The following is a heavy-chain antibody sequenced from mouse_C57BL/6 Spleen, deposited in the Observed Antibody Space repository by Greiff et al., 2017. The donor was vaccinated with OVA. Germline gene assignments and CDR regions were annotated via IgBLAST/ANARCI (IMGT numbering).Heavy chain of an antibody. J-gene: IGHJ2*01. D-gene: IGHD1-1*01. Sequence: EVKLQESGPVLVKPGASVKMSCKASGYTFTDYYMNWVKQSHGKSLEWIGVINPYNGGTSYNQKFKGKATLTVDKSSSTAYMELNSLTSEDSAVYYCARGVTTVVDYWGQGTTLTVSS. V-gene: IGHV1-19*01. CDR3: ARGVTTVVDY. CDR1: GYTFTDYY. CDR2: INPYNGGT.